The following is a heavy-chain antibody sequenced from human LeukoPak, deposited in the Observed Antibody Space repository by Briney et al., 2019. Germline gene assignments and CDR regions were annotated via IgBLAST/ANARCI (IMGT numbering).Heavy chain of an antibody. D-gene: IGHD2-8*01. Sequence: GGSLRLSCAASGFTFSDYYMSWIRQAPGKGLEWVSYISSSGSTIYYADSVKGRFTISRDNAKNSLYLQMNSLRAEDTAVYYCASIRMLIGRYFDYWGQGTLVTVSS. CDR2: ISSSGSTI. J-gene: IGHJ4*02. CDR1: GFTFSDYY. CDR3: ASIRMLIGRYFDY. V-gene: IGHV3-11*04.